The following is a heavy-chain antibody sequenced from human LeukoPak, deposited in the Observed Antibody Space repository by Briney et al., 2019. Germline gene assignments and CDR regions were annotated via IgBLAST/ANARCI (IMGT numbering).Heavy chain of an antibody. D-gene: IGHD6-6*01. J-gene: IGHJ4*02. CDR3: AMIEQVVSEVEGDY. V-gene: IGHV3-7*01. Sequence: GGSLRLSCAASGFTFSGYWMSWVRQAPGKGLEWVANIKQDGSEKYYLDSVKGRFTISRDNAKNSLYLQMNSLRAEDTAVYFCAMIEQVVSEVEGDYWGQGTLVTVSS. CDR1: GFTFSGYW. CDR2: IKQDGSEK.